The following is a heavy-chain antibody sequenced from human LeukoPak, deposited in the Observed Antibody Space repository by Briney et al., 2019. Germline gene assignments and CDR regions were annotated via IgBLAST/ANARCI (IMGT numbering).Heavy chain of an antibody. Sequence: GGSLSLPCAGSGFTFNSYGMNWVRQAPGKGLEWISFISKSGNYIYYGDSLKGRCTISRNNAKRSLYPQLSSLRVEDTAVYYCVRGGGDDPPDYWGQGTLVAVTS. CDR2: ISKSGNYI. D-gene: IGHD5-12*01. V-gene: IGHV3-21*01. J-gene: IGHJ4*02. CDR3: VRGGGDDPPDY. CDR1: GFTFNSYG.